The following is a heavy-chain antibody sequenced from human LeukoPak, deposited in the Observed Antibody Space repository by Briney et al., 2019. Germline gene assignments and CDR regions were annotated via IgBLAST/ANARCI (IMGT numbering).Heavy chain of an antibody. CDR1: GGSVSSSNYY. J-gene: IGHJ4*02. CDR2: IYYSGST. D-gene: IGHD6-25*01. Sequence: SETLSLTCSVPGGSVSSSNYYWSWIRQPPGKGLEWIGYIYYSGSTNYNPPLKSRVTISVDTSKNQFSLKLSSVTAADTAVYYCARVRYERLAFDYWGQGTLVTVSS. V-gene: IGHV4-61*01. CDR3: ARVRYERLAFDY.